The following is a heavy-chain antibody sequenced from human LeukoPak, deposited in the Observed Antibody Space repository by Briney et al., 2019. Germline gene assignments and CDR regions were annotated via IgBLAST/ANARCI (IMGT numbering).Heavy chain of an antibody. J-gene: IGHJ4*02. D-gene: IGHD6-6*01. CDR1: GFTFSSYS. CDR3: AKSSLAGGYYFDY. CDR2: ISSSSSYI. V-gene: IGHV3-21*01. Sequence: GGSLRLSCAASGFTFSSYSMNWVRHAPGKGLEWVSSISSSSSYIYYADSVKGRFTISRDNAKNSLYLQMNSLRAEDTAVYYCAKSSLAGGYYFDYWGQGTLVTVSS.